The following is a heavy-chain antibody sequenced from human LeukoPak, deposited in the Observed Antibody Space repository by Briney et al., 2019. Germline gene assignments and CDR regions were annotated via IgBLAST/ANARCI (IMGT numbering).Heavy chain of an antibody. V-gene: IGHV1-69*05. D-gene: IGHD3-3*01. Sequence: SSVKVSCKASGGTFSSYAISWVRQAPGQGLEWIGGIVPVFGTANYAQKFQGRVTITTDESTSTAYMELSSLRSEDTAVYYCARDRVGSYDIWSGYLNSPFNYWGQGTLVTVSS. CDR2: IVPVFGTA. J-gene: IGHJ4*02. CDR1: GGTFSSYA. CDR3: ARDRVGSYDIWSGYLNSPFNY.